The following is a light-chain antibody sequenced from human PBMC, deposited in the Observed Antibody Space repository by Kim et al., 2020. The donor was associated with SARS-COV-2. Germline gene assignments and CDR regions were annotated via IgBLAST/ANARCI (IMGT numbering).Light chain of an antibody. CDR3: GSYTSSSTYV. V-gene: IGLV2-14*03. Sequence: GQSITISGTRTSSDIGAYNSVSWYQQRPGKAPRLMIYDVTKRPSGVSNRFSGSKTGNTASLTISGLQAEDEADYYCGSYTSSSTYVFGTGTKVTVL. J-gene: IGLJ1*01. CDR1: SSDIGAYNS. CDR2: DVT.